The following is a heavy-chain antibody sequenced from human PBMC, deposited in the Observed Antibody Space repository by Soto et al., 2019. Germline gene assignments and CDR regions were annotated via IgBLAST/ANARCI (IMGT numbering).Heavy chain of an antibody. CDR1: GGSISSGGYY. Sequence: PSETLSLTCTVSGGSISSGGYYWSWIRQHPGKGLEWIGYIYYSGSTYYNPPLKSRVTISVDTSKNQFSLKLSSVTAADTAVYYCARDAGYCSSTSCYIDYWGQGTLVTVSS. D-gene: IGHD2-2*02. CDR3: ARDAGYCSSTSCYIDY. CDR2: IYYSGST. J-gene: IGHJ4*02. V-gene: IGHV4-31*03.